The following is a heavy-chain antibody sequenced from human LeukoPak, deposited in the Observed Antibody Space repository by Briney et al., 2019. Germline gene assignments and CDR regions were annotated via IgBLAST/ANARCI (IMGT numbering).Heavy chain of an antibody. CDR2: IYHSGST. Sequence: PSETLSLTCAVSGYSISSGYYWGWIRQPPGKGLEWIGSIYHSGSTCYNPSLKSRVTVSVDTSKNQFSLKLSSVTAADTAVYYCARQEEDVAFDIWGQGTMVTVSS. CDR1: GYSISSGYY. V-gene: IGHV4-38-2*01. CDR3: ARQEEDVAFDI. J-gene: IGHJ3*02.